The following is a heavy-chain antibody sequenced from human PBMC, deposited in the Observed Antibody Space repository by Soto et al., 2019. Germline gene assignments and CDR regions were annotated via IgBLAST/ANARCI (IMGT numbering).Heavy chain of an antibody. CDR2: IYHTVTT. J-gene: IGHJ4*02. V-gene: IGHV4-38-2*01. D-gene: IGHD3-16*02. CDR1: GDSIISIYQ. CDR3: ARTHNVGNYPH. Sequence: SETLSLTGAVSGDSIISIYQWAWIRQPPGRGLEWIASIYHTVTTYYTPSLKSRVTISVDTSKNQFSLRLSSVTAADSAVYFCARTHNVGNYPHWGQGTLVAVSP.